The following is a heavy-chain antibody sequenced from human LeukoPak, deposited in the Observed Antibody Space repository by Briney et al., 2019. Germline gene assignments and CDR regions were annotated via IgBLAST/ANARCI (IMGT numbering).Heavy chain of an antibody. J-gene: IGHJ5*02. D-gene: IGHD3-22*01. V-gene: IGHV1-69*13. CDR3: ARVPGVLYDSSGYRNWFDP. CDR2: IIPIFGTA. Sequence: SVKVSCKASGGTFSSYAISWVRQAPGQGLEWMGGIIPIFGTANYAQKFQGRVTITADESTSTAYMELSSLGSEDTAVYYCARVPGVLYDSSGYRNWFDPWGQGTLVTVSS. CDR1: GGTFSSYA.